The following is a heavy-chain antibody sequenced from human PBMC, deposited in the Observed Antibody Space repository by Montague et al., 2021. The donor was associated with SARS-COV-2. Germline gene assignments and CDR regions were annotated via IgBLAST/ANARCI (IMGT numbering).Heavy chain of an antibody. Sequence: SLRLSCAASGFTFSTYAMNWVRQAPGKGLEWVSGISGSGGGTFYADSVKGWFTISRDNSKNTLYLQMNSLRAEDTAVYFCAKGSLPGDFVFHYWGQGTLVTVSS. J-gene: IGHJ4*02. D-gene: IGHD4-17*01. V-gene: IGHV3-23*01. CDR1: GFTFSTYA. CDR3: AKGSLPGDFVFHY. CDR2: ISGSGGGT.